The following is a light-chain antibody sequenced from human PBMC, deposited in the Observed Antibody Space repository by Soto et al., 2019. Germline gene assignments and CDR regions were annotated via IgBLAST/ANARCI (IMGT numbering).Light chain of an antibody. Sequence: DIQMTQSPSSVSAFVGDRVAITCRASHDIARWLAWYQQQPGKAPRLLIYDASNLETGVPSRFSGSGSGTDFTFTISSLQPEDIASYYCQQYHSLPFTFGPGTKVDIK. CDR2: DAS. CDR3: QQYHSLPFT. CDR1: HDIARW. J-gene: IGKJ3*01. V-gene: IGKV1-33*01.